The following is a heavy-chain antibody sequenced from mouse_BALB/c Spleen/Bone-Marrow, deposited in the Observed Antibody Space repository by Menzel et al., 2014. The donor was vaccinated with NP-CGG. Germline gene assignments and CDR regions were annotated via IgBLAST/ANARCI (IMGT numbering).Heavy chain of an antibody. CDR1: GYAFTNYF. J-gene: IGHJ4*01. CDR3: VRELVRGMDY. CDR2: INPGSGGT. D-gene: IGHD1-1*01. Sequence: VQLQESGAELVRPGTSVKVSCKASGYAFTNYFIEWVRQRPGQGLEWIGVINPGSGGTNYNEKFKGKATLTADKSSSTAYMQLSSLTSDDSAVYFCVRELVRGMDYWGQGTSVTVAS. V-gene: IGHV1-54*01.